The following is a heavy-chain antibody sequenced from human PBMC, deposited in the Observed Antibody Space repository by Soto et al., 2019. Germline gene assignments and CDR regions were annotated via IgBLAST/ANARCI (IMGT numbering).Heavy chain of an antibody. CDR2: VSPPFRTS. D-gene: IGHD3-10*01. J-gene: IGHJ6*02. V-gene: IGHV1-69*01. CDR3: ARVLYYGSGSYSPYGMDV. Sequence: QVQLVQSGAEVKKPGSSVKGSCKTSGVSFNNNGIGWVRQAPGQGLEWMGGVSPPFRTSNYARKFQGRISITADASTGTVNMELSSLTSEDTAQYYCARVLYYGSGSYSPYGMDVWGQGTTVTVSS. CDR1: GVSFNNNG.